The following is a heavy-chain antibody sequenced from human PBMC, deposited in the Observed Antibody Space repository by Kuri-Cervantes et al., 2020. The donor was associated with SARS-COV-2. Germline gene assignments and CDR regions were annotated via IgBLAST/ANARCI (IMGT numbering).Heavy chain of an antibody. V-gene: IGHV3-53*01. CDR1: GFTVSSNY. CDR2: IYSGGST. J-gene: IGHJ3*02. D-gene: IGHD4-11*01. Sequence: GGSLRLSCAASGFTVSSNYMSWVRQAPGKGLEWVSVIYSGGSTYYADSVKGRFTISRDNSKNTLYLQMNSLRAEDTAVYYCSEMTTPVTGFDIWGQGTMVTVSS. CDR3: SEMTTPVTGFDI.